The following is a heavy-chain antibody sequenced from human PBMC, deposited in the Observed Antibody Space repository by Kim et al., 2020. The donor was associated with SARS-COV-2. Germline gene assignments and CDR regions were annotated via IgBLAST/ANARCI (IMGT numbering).Heavy chain of an antibody. Sequence: ASVKVSCKASGYTFTSYGISWVRQAPGQGLEWMGWISAYNGNTNYAQKLQGRVTMTTDTSTSTAYMELRSLRSDDTAVYYCARVKEDYDILTGSIPQETYGMDVWGQGTMVTVSS. CDR2: ISAYNGNT. J-gene: IGHJ6*02. V-gene: IGHV1-18*01. D-gene: IGHD3-9*01. CDR3: ARVKEDYDILTGSIPQETYGMDV. CDR1: GYTFTSYG.